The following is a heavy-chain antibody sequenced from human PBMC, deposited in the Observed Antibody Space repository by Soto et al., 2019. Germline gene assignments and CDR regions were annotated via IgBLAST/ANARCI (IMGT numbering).Heavy chain of an antibody. Sequence: EVQLVESGGGLVQPGGSLRLSCAASGFTFSSYSMNWVRQAPGKGLEWVSYISSSSSTIYYADSVKGRFTISRDNAKNSLYPQMNSLRAEDTAVYYCARVPRELLHGNWFDPWGQGTLVTVSS. CDR2: ISSSSSTI. J-gene: IGHJ5*02. CDR1: GFTFSSYS. CDR3: ARVPRELLHGNWFDP. D-gene: IGHD1-26*01. V-gene: IGHV3-48*01.